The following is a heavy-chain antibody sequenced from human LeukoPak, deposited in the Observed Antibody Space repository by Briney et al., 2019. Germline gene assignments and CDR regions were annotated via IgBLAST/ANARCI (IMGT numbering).Heavy chain of an antibody. CDR2: IYYSGST. V-gene: IGHV4-31*03. CDR3: ARDRGWQRGYFDY. Sequence: SETLSLTCTVSGGSISSGGYYWSWIRQHPGKGLEWIGYIYYSGSTYYDPSLKSRVTISVDTSKNQFSLKLSSVTAADTAVYYCARDRGWQRGYFDYWGQGTLVTVSS. D-gene: IGHD6-19*01. CDR1: GGSISSGGYY. J-gene: IGHJ4*02.